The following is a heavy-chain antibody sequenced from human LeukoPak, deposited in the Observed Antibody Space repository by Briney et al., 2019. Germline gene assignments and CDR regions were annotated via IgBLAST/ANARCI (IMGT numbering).Heavy chain of an antibody. J-gene: IGHJ3*02. Sequence: SETLSLTCAVYGGSFSGYYWSWIRQPPGKGLEWIGEINHSGSTNYNPSLKSRVTISVDTSKNRFSLKLSSVTAADTAVYYCARETSLYDSSGYYYLDAFDIWGQGTMVTVSS. D-gene: IGHD3-22*01. CDR3: ARETSLYDSSGYYYLDAFDI. CDR2: INHSGST. V-gene: IGHV4-34*01. CDR1: GGSFSGYY.